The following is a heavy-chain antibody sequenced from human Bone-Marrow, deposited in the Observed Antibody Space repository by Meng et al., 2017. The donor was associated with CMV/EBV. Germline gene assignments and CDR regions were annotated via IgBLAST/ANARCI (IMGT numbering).Heavy chain of an antibody. Sequence: LSLTCAASGFTFSSYAMHWVRQAPGKGLEWVAVISYDGSNKYYADSVKGRFTISRDNSKNTPYLQMNSLRAEDTAVYYCAKGTYDFWSGYIRNYYYGMDVWGQGTTVTFSS. D-gene: IGHD3-3*01. CDR3: AKGTYDFWSGYIRNYYYGMDV. V-gene: IGHV3-30-3*01. CDR2: ISYDGSNK. CDR1: GFTFSSYA. J-gene: IGHJ6*02.